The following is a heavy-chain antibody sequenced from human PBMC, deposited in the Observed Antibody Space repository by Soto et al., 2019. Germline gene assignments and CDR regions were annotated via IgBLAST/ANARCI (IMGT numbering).Heavy chain of an antibody. CDR3: ARRQDIVILSGQYYTMDV. J-gene: IGHJ6*02. CDR1: GFTFGSFG. Sequence: QVQLVESGGGVVQPGRSVTLSCAASGFTFGSFGIHWVRQTPGKGLEWVAAIWADGKRKTYVDSVRGRFTISRDNSKNTVSLQMNSLGAEDTAVYYCARRQDIVILSGQYYTMDVWGLGTTVTVSS. CDR2: IWADGKRK. D-gene: IGHD3-16*02. V-gene: IGHV3-33*01.